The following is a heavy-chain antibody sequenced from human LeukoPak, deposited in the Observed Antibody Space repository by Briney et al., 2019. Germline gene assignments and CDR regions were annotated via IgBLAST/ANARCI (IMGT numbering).Heavy chain of an antibody. Sequence: PGGSLRLSCAASGFTFSSYGMHWVRQAPGKGLEWVAFIRYDGSNKYYADSVKGRFTISRDNSKNTLYLQMNSLRAEDTAVYYCAKGVKHCTNGVCVFDYWGQGTLVTVSS. J-gene: IGHJ4*02. CDR2: IRYDGSNK. CDR1: GFTFSSYG. D-gene: IGHD2-8*01. CDR3: AKGVKHCTNGVCVFDY. V-gene: IGHV3-30*02.